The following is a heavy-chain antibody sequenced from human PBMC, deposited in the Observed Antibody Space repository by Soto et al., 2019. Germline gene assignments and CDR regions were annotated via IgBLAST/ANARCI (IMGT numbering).Heavy chain of an antibody. J-gene: IGHJ4*02. Sequence: SGGSLRLSCAASGFTFSSYAMHWVRQAPGKGLEYVSAISSNGGSTYYANSVKGRFTISRDNSKNTLYLQMGSLRAEDMAVYYCARLAEVGATNVYYFDYWGQGTLVTVSS. CDR2: ISSNGGST. D-gene: IGHD1-26*01. CDR1: GFTFSSYA. CDR3: ARLAEVGATNVYYFDY. V-gene: IGHV3-64*01.